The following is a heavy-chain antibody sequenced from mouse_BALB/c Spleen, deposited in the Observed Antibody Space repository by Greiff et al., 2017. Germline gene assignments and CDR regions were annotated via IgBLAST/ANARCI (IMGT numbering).Heavy chain of an antibody. CDR1: GFTFSSFG. CDR2: ISSGSSTI. J-gene: IGHJ1*01. D-gene: IGHD1-1*01. CDR3: ARSGYYGSKDWYFDV. V-gene: IGHV5-17*02. Sequence: EVQGVESGGGLVQPGGSRKLSCAASGFTFSSFGMHWVRQAPEKGLEWVAYISSGSSTIYYADTVKGRFTISRDNPKNTLFLQMTSLRSEDTAMYYCARSGYYGSKDWYFDVWGAGTTVTVAS.